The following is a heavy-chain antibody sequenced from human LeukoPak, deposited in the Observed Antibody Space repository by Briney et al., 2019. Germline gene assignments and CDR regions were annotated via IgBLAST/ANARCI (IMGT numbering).Heavy chain of an antibody. CDR3: ARHKLNDNGDYTSGFDY. Sequence: PSETLSLTCNVSDDSISSSSYYWAWIRQPPGKGLEWIGSVYYSGSTYYNPSLKSRVTISVDTSKNQFSLKLSSVTAADTAVYYCARHKLNDNGDYTSGFDYWGQGTLVTVSS. CDR2: VYYSGST. V-gene: IGHV4-39*01. J-gene: IGHJ4*02. CDR1: DDSISSSSYY. D-gene: IGHD4-17*01.